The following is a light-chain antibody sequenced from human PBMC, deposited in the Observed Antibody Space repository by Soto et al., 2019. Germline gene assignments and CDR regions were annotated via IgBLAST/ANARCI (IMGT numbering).Light chain of an antibody. CDR3: SSYTSSNTLYV. Sequence: QSVLTQPASVSGSPGQSVTISCTGTSSDVGGYNYVSWYQQHPGRAPKVMIYDVSNRPSGVSNRFSGSKSGNTAPLTISGLQAEDEADYYCSSYTSSNTLYVFGTGTKVTVL. CDR2: DVS. CDR1: SSDVGGYNY. V-gene: IGLV2-14*01. J-gene: IGLJ1*01.